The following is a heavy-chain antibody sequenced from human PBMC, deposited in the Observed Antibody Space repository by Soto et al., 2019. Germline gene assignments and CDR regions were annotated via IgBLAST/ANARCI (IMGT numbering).Heavy chain of an antibody. CDR3: ALTIPYGLSRTPGWYFDY. D-gene: IGHD3-3*01. V-gene: IGHV2-5*02. CDR1: GFSLSTSGVG. Sequence: SGPTLVNPTQTLTLTCTFSGFSLSTSGVGVGWIRQPPGKALEWLALIYWDDDKRYSPSLKSRLTITKDTSKNQVVLTMTNMDPVDTATYYCALTIPYGLSRTPGWYFDYWGQGTLVTVSS. J-gene: IGHJ4*02. CDR2: IYWDDDK.